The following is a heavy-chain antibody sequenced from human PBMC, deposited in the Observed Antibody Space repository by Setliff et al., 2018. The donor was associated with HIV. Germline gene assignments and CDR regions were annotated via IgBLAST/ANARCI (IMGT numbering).Heavy chain of an antibody. V-gene: IGHV4-39*07. J-gene: IGHJ4*02. CDR3: ARGFLSIFGVVSYFDY. D-gene: IGHD3-3*01. Sequence: SETLSLTCTVSGGSFTSRSYYWGWIRQPPGKGLEWIGSIFYSGITYYNPSLKSRVTISVDTSKNQFSLNLTSVTAADTAVYYCARGFLSIFGVVSYFDYWGQGTLVTVSS. CDR1: GGSFTSRSYY. CDR2: IFYSGIT.